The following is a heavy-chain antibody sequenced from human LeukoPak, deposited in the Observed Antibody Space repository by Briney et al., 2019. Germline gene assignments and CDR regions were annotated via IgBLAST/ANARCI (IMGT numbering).Heavy chain of an antibody. CDR2: ISAYNGNT. CDR1: GYTFTSYG. V-gene: IGHV1-18*01. CDR3: ARDRASIVGATTLGY. D-gene: IGHD1-26*01. J-gene: IGHJ4*02. Sequence: ASVKVSCKASGYTFTSYGISWVRQAPGQGLEWMGWISAYNGNTNYAQKLQGRVTMTTDTSTSTAYMELRSLRSDDTAVYYCARDRASIVGATTLGYWGQGTLVTVSS.